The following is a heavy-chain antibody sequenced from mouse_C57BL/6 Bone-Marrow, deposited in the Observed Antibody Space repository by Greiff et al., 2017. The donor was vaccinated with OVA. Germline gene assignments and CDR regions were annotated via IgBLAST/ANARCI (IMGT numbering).Heavy chain of an antibody. CDR1: GYSITSGYD. V-gene: IGHV3-1*01. CDR2: ISYSGST. CDR3: ARGSNEGYFDY. Sequence: EVQRVESGPGMVKPSQSLSLTCTVTGYSITSGYDWHWIRHFPGNKLEWMGYISYSGSTNYNPSLKSRISITHDTSKNHFFLKLNSVTTEDTATYYCARGSNEGYFDYWGQGTTLTVSS. D-gene: IGHD2-5*01. J-gene: IGHJ2*01.